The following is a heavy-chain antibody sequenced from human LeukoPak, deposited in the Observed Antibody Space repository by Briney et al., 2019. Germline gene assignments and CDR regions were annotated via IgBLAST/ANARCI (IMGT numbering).Heavy chain of an antibody. J-gene: IGHJ4*02. CDR3: ARGRHYYDSSAYYY. CDR1: GFTFISYW. Sequence: GGSLRLSCPAPGFTFISYWMNWVRQAPGKGLVWVSRINSDGSTTSYAASVKGRFTISRDTAKNTLYLQMNSLRAEDTAVYYCARGRHYYDSSAYYYWGQGTLVTVSS. D-gene: IGHD3-22*01. CDR2: INSDGSTT. V-gene: IGHV3-74*01.